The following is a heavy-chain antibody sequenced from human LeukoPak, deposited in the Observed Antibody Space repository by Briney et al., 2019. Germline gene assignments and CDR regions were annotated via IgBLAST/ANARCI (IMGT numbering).Heavy chain of an antibody. CDR1: GFTFSSYA. Sequence: GGSLRLSCAASGFTFSSYAMSWVRQAPGKGLEWVSVISGSGGSTYYADSVKGRFTIFRDNSKITLYLQRNSLRAEDTAVYYCAKAPRTSCFDYWGQGTLVTVSS. CDR2: ISGSGGST. D-gene: IGHD2-2*01. CDR3: AKAPRTSCFDY. V-gene: IGHV3-23*01. J-gene: IGHJ4*02.